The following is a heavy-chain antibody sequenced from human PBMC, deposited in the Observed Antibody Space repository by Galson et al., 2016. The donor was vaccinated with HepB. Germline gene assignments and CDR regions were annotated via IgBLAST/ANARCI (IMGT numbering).Heavy chain of an antibody. Sequence: SETLSLTCTVSGDSISTYYWSWIRQPPGKGLEWIGYIYYSGSANYNPSLKSRVTISMDTSKNQFSLKLSSVIPADTAIYYCARDQGGPFDYWGQGTLVTVSS. V-gene: IGHV4-59*01. J-gene: IGHJ4*02. D-gene: IGHD2-15*01. CDR3: ARDQGGPFDY. CDR1: GDSISTYY. CDR2: IYYSGSA.